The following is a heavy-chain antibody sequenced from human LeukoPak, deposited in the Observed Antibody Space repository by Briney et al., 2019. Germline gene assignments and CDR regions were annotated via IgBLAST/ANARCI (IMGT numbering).Heavy chain of an antibody. V-gene: IGHV4-59*01. CDR1: GGSISTYY. D-gene: IGHD3-22*01. J-gene: IGHJ4*02. CDR3: AREDSSAYFHCDY. CDR2: IYYSGST. Sequence: SETLSLTCTVSGGSISTYYRNWIRQPPGKGLEWIGYIYYSGSTTYNPSLKSRVTISVDTSKNQFSLKRSSVTAADTAVYYCAREDSSAYFHCDYWGQGTLVTVSS.